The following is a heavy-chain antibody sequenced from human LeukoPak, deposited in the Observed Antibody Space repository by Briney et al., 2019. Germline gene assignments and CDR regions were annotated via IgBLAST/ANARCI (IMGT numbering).Heavy chain of an antibody. Sequence: ASVKVSCKASGYTFTGYYMHWVRQAPGQGLEWMGWINPNSGGTNYAQKFQGRVTMTRDTSSTTVYMELTRLTSDDTAVFYCARDRGVAAAGLLDPWGQGTLVTVSS. D-gene: IGHD6-13*01. CDR2: INPNSGGT. CDR3: ARDRGVAAAGLLDP. V-gene: IGHV1-2*02. CDR1: GYTFTGYY. J-gene: IGHJ5*02.